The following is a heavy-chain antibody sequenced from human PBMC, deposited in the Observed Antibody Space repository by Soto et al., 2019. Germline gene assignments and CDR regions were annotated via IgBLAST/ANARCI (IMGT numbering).Heavy chain of an antibody. CDR2: IYWDDTK. V-gene: IGHV2-5*02. J-gene: IGHJ4*02. CDR3: AHAYGGRSLY. Sequence: QITLKESGPTLVKPTQTLTLTCTFSGFSLPTDRVGVGWIRQPPGKALEWLAVIYWDDTKTYRPSLKSRLTITKDTSKHQLALTMTDMDPVDTATYYCAHAYGGRSLYWGQGTLVTVSS. D-gene: IGHD1-26*01. CDR1: GFSLPTDRVG.